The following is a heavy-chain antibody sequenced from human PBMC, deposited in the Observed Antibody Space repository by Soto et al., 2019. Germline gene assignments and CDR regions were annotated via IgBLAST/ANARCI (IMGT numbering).Heavy chain of an antibody. D-gene: IGHD3-22*01. V-gene: IGHV3-7*03. Sequence: GGSLRLSCAASGFTFSSYWMSWVRQAPGKGLEWVANIKQDGSEKYYVDSVKGRFTTSRDNAKNSLYLQMNSLRAEDTAVYYCASFGDTGGQYYYDSSGYYSYYYYGMDVWGQGTTVTVSS. CDR2: IKQDGSEK. CDR3: ASFGDTGGQYYYDSSGYYSYYYYGMDV. J-gene: IGHJ6*02. CDR1: GFTFSSYW.